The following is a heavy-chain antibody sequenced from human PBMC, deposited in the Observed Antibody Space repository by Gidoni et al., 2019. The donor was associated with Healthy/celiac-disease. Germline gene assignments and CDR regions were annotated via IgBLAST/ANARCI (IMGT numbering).Heavy chain of an antibody. Sequence: QVQLQQWGAGLLKPSETLSLTCAVYGGSFSGYYWSWIRQPPGKGLEWMGEINHSGSTNYNPSLKSRVTISVDTSKNQFSLKLSSVTAADTAVYYCARSRIAVAGTPPGVYWGQGTLVTVSS. CDR1: GGSFSGYY. CDR2: INHSGST. D-gene: IGHD6-19*01. CDR3: ARSRIAVAGTPPGVY. J-gene: IGHJ4*02. V-gene: IGHV4-34*01.